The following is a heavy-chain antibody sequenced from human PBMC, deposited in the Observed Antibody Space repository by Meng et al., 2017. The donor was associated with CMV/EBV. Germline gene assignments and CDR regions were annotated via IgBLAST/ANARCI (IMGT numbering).Heavy chain of an antibody. Sequence: ASVKVSCKASGYTFTGYYMQWVRQATGQGLEWMGWINPKSGGTNYAQNFQGRVTMTRDTSISTAYMELNRLRSDDTAVYYCARGPGVVVPAATDYWGQGTLVTVSS. CDR2: INPKSGGT. CDR1: GYTFTGYY. CDR3: ARGPGVVVPAATDY. V-gene: IGHV1-2*02. J-gene: IGHJ4*02. D-gene: IGHD2-2*01.